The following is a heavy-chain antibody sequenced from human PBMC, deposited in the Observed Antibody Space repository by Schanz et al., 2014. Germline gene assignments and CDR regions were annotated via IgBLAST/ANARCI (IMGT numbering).Heavy chain of an antibody. CDR2: ISVYNGDI. CDR1: GYTFSNYG. Sequence: QGLLVQSGGEVKKPGASVKISCQASGYTFSNYGISWVRQAPGQGFEWMGWISVYNGDINYDQKFQHRVVLTKDTSTNTAFMELRSLRSDDTAIYYCTKDVDWGYQVDYYYYGMDVWGQGTTVTVSS. J-gene: IGHJ6*02. CDR3: TKDVDWGYQVDYYYYGMDV. V-gene: IGHV1-18*01. D-gene: IGHD3-16*01.